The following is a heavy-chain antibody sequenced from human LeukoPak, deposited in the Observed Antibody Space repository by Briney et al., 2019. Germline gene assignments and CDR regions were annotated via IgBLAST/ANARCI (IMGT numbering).Heavy chain of an antibody. CDR3: AKEPRRGYYDSSGYFDY. CDR1: GFTFSSYW. J-gene: IGHJ4*02. CDR2: IKRDGSGE. V-gene: IGHV3-7*05. Sequence: GGSLRLSCAASGFTFSSYWMTWVRQAPGKGLEWVATIKRDGSGEHYMDSVEGRFTISRDNAKNSLFLQMNSLRAEDTAVYYCAKEPRRGYYDSSGYFDYWGQGTLVTVSS. D-gene: IGHD3-22*01.